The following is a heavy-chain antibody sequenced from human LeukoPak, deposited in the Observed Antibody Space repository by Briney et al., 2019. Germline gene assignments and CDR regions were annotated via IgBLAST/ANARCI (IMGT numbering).Heavy chain of an antibody. CDR2: MNPNSGNT. Sequence: ASVKVSCKASGYTFTSYGISWVRQATGQGLEWMGWMNPNSGNTGYAQKFQGRVTMTRNTSISTAYMELSSLRSEDTAVYYCARGGVVVVSAAIYYYMDVWGKGTTVTISS. V-gene: IGHV1-8*02. D-gene: IGHD2-2*02. CDR1: GYTFTSYG. J-gene: IGHJ6*03. CDR3: ARGGVVVVSAAIYYYMDV.